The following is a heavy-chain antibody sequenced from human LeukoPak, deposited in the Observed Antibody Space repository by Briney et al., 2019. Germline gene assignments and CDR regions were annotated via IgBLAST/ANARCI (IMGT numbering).Heavy chain of an antibody. CDR2: ISGDGGST. D-gene: IGHD1-14*01. V-gene: IGHV3-43*02. CDR3: AKVPDYYYGMDV. J-gene: IGHJ6*02. Sequence: PGGSLRLSCAASGFTFDDYAMHWVRQAPGKGLEWVSLISGDGGSTYYADPVKGRFTISRDNSKNSLYLQMNSLRTEDTALYYCAKVPDYYYGMDVWGQGTTVTVSS. CDR1: GFTFDDYA.